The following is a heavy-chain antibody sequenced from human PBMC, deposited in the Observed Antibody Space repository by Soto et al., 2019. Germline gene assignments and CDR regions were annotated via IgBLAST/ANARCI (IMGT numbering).Heavy chain of an antibody. CDR3: ARPDDSSGLFDY. CDR1: GGTFSSYA. V-gene: IGHV1-69*13. Sequence: ASVKVSCKASGGTFSSYAISWVRQAPGQGLEWMGGIIPIFGTANYAQKFQGRVTITADESTSTAYMELSSLRSEDTAVYYCARPDDSSGLFDYWGQGTLVTVSS. J-gene: IGHJ4*02. CDR2: IIPIFGTA. D-gene: IGHD3-22*01.